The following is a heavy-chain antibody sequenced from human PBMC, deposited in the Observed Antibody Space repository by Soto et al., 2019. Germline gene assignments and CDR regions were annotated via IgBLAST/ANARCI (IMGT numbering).Heavy chain of an antibody. CDR2: IYYSGST. Sequence: FLTCTVSGGSISSYYWSWIRQPPGKGLEWIGYIYYSGSTNYNPSLKSRVTISVDTSKNQFSLKLSSVTAADTAVYYCARDRFSVLLWFGEPYGMDVWGQGTTVTVSS. CDR1: GGSISSYY. CDR3: ARDRFSVLLWFGEPYGMDV. D-gene: IGHD3-10*01. J-gene: IGHJ6*02. V-gene: IGHV4-59*01.